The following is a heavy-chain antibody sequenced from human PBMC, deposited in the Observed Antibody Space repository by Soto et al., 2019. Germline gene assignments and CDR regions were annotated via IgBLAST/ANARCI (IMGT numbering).Heavy chain of an antibody. CDR1: GGSVSSVKYF. V-gene: IGHV4-61*01. J-gene: IGHJ4*02. CDR2: IYNNGNT. CDR3: ARTVMPVGNLAAFDH. D-gene: IGHD7-27*01. Sequence: QMQQQESGPGLVKPSETLSLTCNVSGGSVSSVKYFWSWIRQPPGKGLEWIAYIYNNGNTNYNPSLKSRATISVDTSKNQCSLKLTSVTAADSAVYFCARTVMPVGNLAAFDHWGQGVLVTVSS.